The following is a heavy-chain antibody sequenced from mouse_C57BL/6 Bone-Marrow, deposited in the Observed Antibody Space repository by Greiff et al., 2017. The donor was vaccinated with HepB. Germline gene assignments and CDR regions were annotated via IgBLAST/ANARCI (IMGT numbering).Heavy chain of an antibody. D-gene: IGHD1-1*01. CDR3: ARREGGYYLYYYAMDY. V-gene: IGHV1-63*01. Sequence: QVQLQQSGAELVRPGTSVKMSCKASGYTFPNYWIGWAKQRPGHGLEWIGDIYPGGGYTNYNEKFKGKATLTADKSSSTAYMQFSSLTSEDSAIYYCARREGGYYLYYYAMDYWGQGTSVTVSS. J-gene: IGHJ4*01. CDR2: IYPGGGYT. CDR1: GYTFPNYW.